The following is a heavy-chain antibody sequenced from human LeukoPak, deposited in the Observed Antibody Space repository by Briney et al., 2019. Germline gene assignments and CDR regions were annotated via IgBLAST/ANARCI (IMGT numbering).Heavy chain of an antibody. V-gene: IGHV1-2*02. CDR3: VRNNYLDF. D-gene: IGHD1/OR15-1a*01. Sequence: GASVKVSCKASGYTFTGYHMHWVRQAPGQGLEWMGWINPNSGDTHYAQEFLGRVTMTGDTSISTAYMELSRLRSDDTAVYYCVRNNYLDFWGQGTLVTVSS. J-gene: IGHJ4*02. CDR1: GYTFTGYH. CDR2: INPNSGDT.